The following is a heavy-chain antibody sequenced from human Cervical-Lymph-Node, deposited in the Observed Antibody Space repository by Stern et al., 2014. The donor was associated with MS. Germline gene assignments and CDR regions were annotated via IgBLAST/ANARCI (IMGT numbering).Heavy chain of an antibody. Sequence: DQLVQSGIEVKKPGESLKISCKGSGYRFTTYWIAWVRQAPGKGLEWVANIKEDGSETYYVDSVKGRFTISRDNAKNSLYLQMNSLRAEDTAVYYCARGSDTWGQGTLVTVSS. CDR2: IKEDGSET. CDR3: ARGSDT. V-gene: IGHV3-7*01. D-gene: IGHD2-15*01. CDR1: GYRFTTYW. J-gene: IGHJ5*02.